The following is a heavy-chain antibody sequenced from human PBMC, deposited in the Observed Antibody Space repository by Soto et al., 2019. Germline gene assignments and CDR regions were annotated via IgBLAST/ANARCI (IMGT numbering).Heavy chain of an antibody. CDR3: ARGSSLNS. J-gene: IGHJ4*02. CDR1: GFTLSSYG. CDR2: IKQDGSEQ. Sequence: EVQLLESGGGLVQPGGSLRLSCVGSGFTLSSYGMSWARQAPGKGLEWLANIKQDGSEQHYVDSVKGRFSISRDNAQNSLFLQMSSLRDEDTAVYYCARGSSLNSWGQGTLVTVSS. D-gene: IGHD6-13*01. V-gene: IGHV3-7*01.